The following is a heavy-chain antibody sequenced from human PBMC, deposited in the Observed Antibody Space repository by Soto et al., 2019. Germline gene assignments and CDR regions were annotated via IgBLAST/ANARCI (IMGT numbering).Heavy chain of an antibody. V-gene: IGHV4-30-4*01. CDR1: GGSISSEYYH. D-gene: IGHD2-21*02. CDR2: IHYSGSV. CDR3: AREDDGGDRDYYGLDV. Sequence: TLSLTCTVSGGSISSEYYHWTWIRQAPGKGLEWIGYIHYSGSVHYNPSLQSRLTMSVDTSKNLFSLKLSSVTAADTAVYFCAREDDGGDRDYYGLDVWGQGTTVTVSS. J-gene: IGHJ6*02.